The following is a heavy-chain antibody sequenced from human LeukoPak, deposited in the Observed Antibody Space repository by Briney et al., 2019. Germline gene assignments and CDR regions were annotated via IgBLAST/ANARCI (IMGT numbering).Heavy chain of an antibody. CDR3: ATWAFYHGLDV. Sequence: PGGSLRLSCAASGFTFHAFEMHWVRQAPGKGLEWVSLIKSDGGKTDYADSVRGRFTISSDNGKNSLYLQMNSLRSEDTALYYCATWAFYHGLDVWGQGTTVTVSS. V-gene: IGHV3-43*02. CDR1: GFTFHAFE. D-gene: IGHD1-26*01. J-gene: IGHJ6*02. CDR2: IKSDGGKT.